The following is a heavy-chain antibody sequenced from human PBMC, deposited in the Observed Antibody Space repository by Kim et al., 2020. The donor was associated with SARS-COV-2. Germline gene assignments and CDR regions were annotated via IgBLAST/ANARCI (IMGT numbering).Heavy chain of an antibody. Sequence: SETLSLTCTVSGGSISSSSYYWGWIRQPPGKGLEWIGSIYYSGSTYYNPSLKSRVTISVDTSKNQFSLKLSSVTSADTAVYYCARLEGHMFRGVIGPFYFVSWGQGTLVTVSS. J-gene: IGHJ4*02. V-gene: IGHV4-39*01. D-gene: IGHD3-10*01. CDR2: IYYSGST. CDR3: ARLEGHMFRGVIGPFYFVS. CDR1: GGSISSSSYY.